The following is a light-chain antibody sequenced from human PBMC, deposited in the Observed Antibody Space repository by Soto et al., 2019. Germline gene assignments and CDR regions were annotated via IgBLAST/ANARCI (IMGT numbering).Light chain of an antibody. CDR3: QTWGTGTVV. J-gene: IGLJ2*01. Sequence: QPVLTQSPSASASLGASVKLTCTLSSGHSSYAIAWHQQQPEKGPRYLMRVNSDGRHIKGDGIPDRFSGSSSGAERYLTISSLQSEDEADYDCQTWGTGTVVFGGGTKLTGL. CDR1: SGHSSYA. CDR2: VNSDGRH. V-gene: IGLV4-69*01.